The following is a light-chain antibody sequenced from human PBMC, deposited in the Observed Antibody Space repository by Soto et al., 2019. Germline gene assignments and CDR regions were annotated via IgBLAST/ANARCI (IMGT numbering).Light chain of an antibody. V-gene: IGLV2-14*01. Sequence: QSALTQPASVSGSPGQLITISCTGTSSDIGSQNFVSWHQQRPGKAPKFIIYGVTNRPSGVSNRFSGSKSGNTASLTISGLQADDEADYYCSSYSTSYTWVFGGGTKLTVL. CDR2: GVT. CDR1: SSDIGSQNF. J-gene: IGLJ3*02. CDR3: SSYSTSYTWV.